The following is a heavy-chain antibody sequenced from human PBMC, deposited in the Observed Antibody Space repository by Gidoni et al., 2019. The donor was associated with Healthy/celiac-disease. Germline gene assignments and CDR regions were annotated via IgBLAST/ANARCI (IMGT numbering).Heavy chain of an antibody. CDR2: MNPNSGNT. D-gene: IGHD4-17*01. CDR1: GYTFTSYD. CDR3: ARGVYGDYVDY. V-gene: IGHV1-8*01. J-gene: IGHJ4*02. Sequence: QVQLVQSGAVVKTPVASVKVSCKASGYTFTSYDITWVRQATGQGLEWMGLMNPNSGNTGYAQKYQGRVTMTRNTSISTAYMELSSLRSEDTAVYYCARGVYGDYVDYWGQGTLVTVSS.